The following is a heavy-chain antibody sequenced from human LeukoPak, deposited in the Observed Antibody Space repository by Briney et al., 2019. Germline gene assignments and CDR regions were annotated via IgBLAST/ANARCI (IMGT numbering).Heavy chain of an antibody. J-gene: IGHJ4*02. D-gene: IGHD2-15*01. V-gene: IGHV3-23*01. CDR3: AKERTSPHATPFDY. CDR2: ISGSGDSS. Sequence: PGGSPRLSCAASGFTFSSYAMSWVRQAPGKGLEWVSAISGSGDSSYYADSVKGRFTISRDNSKNTLYLQMNSLRVEDTALYYCAKERTSPHATPFDYWGQGTLVTVSS. CDR1: GFTFSSYA.